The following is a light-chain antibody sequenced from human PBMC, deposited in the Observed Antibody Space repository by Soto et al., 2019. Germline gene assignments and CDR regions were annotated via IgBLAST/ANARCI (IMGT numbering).Light chain of an antibody. CDR2: DAS. CDR1: QDISNS. V-gene: IGKV1-33*01. J-gene: IGKJ2*01. Sequence: DIQMTQSPSSLSASVGDRVTITCQASQDISNSLNWYQQKPGKAPKLLIYDASNLETGVPSRFSGSGSGTDFTFTISSLQPEDIATYYCLHYDNLPPYTFGQGTKLEIK. CDR3: LHYDNLPPYT.